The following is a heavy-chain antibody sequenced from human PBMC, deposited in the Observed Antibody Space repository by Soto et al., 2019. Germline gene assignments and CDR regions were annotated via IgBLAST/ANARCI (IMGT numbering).Heavy chain of an antibody. J-gene: IGHJ4*02. CDR1: GFSLSTSRVG. CDR2: IYWDDDK. Sequence: QITLKESGPTLVKPTQTLTLTCTFSGFSLSTSRVGVGWIRQPPGKALEWLALIYWDDDKRYSPSLKTSLTITKDTSKNQVVLTMTKPDPVDTATYYCAHTSGGGNSACFYYRGQGTLVTVSS. D-gene: IGHD2-21*02. V-gene: IGHV2-5*02. CDR3: AHTSGGGNSACFYY.